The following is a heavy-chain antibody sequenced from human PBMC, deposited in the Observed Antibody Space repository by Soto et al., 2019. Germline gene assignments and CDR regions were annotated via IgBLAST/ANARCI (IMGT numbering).Heavy chain of an antibody. J-gene: IGHJ3*02. V-gene: IGHV4-31*03. CDR3: ARGLKRLRRYYDSSGPGGDFDI. Sequence: SETLSLTCTVSGGSISSGDDYWSWIRQHPGKGLEWIGYMHYSGSTYYNPSLKSRVTISVDTSRKQFYLELNSVTAADTAVYYCARGLKRLRRYYDSSGPGGDFDIWGQGTMVTVSS. D-gene: IGHD3-22*01. CDR1: GGSISSGDDY. CDR2: MHYSGST.